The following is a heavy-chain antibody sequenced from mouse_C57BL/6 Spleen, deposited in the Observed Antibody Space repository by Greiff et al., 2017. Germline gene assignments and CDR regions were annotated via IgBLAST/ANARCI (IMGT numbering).Heavy chain of an antibody. Sequence: QVQLKQPGAELVKPGASVKVSCKASGYTFTSYWKHWVKQRPGQGLEWIGRIHPSDSDTNYNQKFKGKATLTVDKSSSTAYMQLSSLTSEDSSVYYCAISGREVVEAMDYWGQGTSVTVSS. CDR2: IHPSDSDT. V-gene: IGHV1-74*01. CDR1: GYTFTSYW. CDR3: AISGREVVEAMDY. J-gene: IGHJ4*01. D-gene: IGHD1-1*01.